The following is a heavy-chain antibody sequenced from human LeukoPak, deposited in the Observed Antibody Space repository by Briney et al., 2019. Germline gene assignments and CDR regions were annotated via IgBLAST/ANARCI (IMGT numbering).Heavy chain of an antibody. CDR2: VYTSGST. CDR3: ARLITGTTTAFDI. V-gene: IGHV4-4*07. CDR1: GGSISGYY. J-gene: IGHJ3*02. D-gene: IGHD1-7*01. Sequence: SETLSLTCSVSGGSISGYYWTWIRQTAGKGLEWIGRVYTSGSTHYNPSLKTRLTMSVDTSKNQFSLKLSSVTAADTAVYYCARLITGTTTAFDIWGQGTMVTVSS.